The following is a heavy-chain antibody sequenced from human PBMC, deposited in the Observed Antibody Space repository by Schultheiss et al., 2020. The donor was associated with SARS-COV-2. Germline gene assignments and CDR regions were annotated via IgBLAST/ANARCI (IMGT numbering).Heavy chain of an antibody. CDR1: GGSISSGGYY. CDR2: IYYSGST. Sequence: SETLSLTCTVSGGSISSGGYYWSWIRQPPGKGLEWIGSIYYSGSTYYNPSLKSRVTISVDTSKNQFSLKLSSVTAADTAVYYCARHYEDLEWLFPLDWYFDLWGRGTLVTVSS. D-gene: IGHD3-3*01. CDR3: ARHYEDLEWLFPLDWYFDL. V-gene: IGHV4-39*01. J-gene: IGHJ2*01.